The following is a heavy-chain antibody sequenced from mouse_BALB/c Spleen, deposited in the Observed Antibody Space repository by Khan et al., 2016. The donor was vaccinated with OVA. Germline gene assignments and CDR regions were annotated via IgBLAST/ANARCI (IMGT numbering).Heavy chain of an antibody. J-gene: IGHJ1*01. CDR3: TRPPITTVVATSYWFFDV. Sequence: DVRLVESGGGLVKPGGSLKLSCAASGFTFSSYAMSWVRQTPEKRLEWVATISSGGNYTYYPDSVKGRFTISRDNAKNTLYLQMSSLRSEEAAMYYCTRPPITTVVATSYWFFDVWGAGTTVTVSS. CDR2: ISSGGNYT. V-gene: IGHV5-9-3*01. CDR1: GFTFSSYA. D-gene: IGHD1-1*01.